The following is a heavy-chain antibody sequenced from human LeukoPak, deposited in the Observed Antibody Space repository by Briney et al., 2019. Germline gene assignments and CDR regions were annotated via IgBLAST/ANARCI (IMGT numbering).Heavy chain of an antibody. CDR3: AKDSQIRGAPLGY. D-gene: IGHD3-10*01. Sequence: PGGSLRLSCAASGITFSSYAMSWVRQAPGKGLEWVSFISAGGGSTYYSDSVKGRFTISRDNSKNTVYLQMNSLRAEDTAVYYCAKDSQIRGAPLGYWGQGTLVTVSS. V-gene: IGHV3-23*01. J-gene: IGHJ4*02. CDR2: ISAGGGST. CDR1: GITFSSYA.